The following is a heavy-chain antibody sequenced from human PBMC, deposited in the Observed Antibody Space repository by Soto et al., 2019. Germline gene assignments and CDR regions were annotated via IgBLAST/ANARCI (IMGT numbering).Heavy chain of an antibody. V-gene: IGHV4-34*01. Sequence: SETLSLTCAVYGGSFSGYYWSWIRQPPGKGLEWIGEINHSGSTNYNPSLKSRVTISVDTSKNQFSLKLSSVTAADTAVYYCARGEVGIAAAGTERYYYGMDVWGQGTTVTVSS. CDR1: GGSFSGYY. J-gene: IGHJ6*02. CDR3: ARGEVGIAAAGTERYYYGMDV. CDR2: INHSGST. D-gene: IGHD6-13*01.